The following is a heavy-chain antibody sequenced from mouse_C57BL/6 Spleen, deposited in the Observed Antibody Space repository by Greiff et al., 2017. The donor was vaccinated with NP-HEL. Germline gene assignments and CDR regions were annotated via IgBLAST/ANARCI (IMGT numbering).Heavy chain of an antibody. V-gene: IGHV1-55*01. D-gene: IGHD2-3*01. J-gene: IGHJ3*01. CDR3: ARAGGLYEGYYWFAY. CDR2: IYPGSGST. CDR1: GYTFTSYW. Sequence: VQLQQPGAELVKPGASVKMSCKASGYTFTSYWITWVKQRPGQGLEWIGDIYPGSGSTNYNEKFKSKATLTVDTSSSTAYMQLSSLTSEDSAVYYCARAGGLYEGYYWFAYWGQGTLVTVSA.